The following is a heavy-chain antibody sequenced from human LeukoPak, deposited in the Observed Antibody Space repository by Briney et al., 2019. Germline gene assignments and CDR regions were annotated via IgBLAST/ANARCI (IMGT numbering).Heavy chain of an antibody. V-gene: IGHV3-30*18. CDR3: AKDLYESGGYCDY. D-gene: IGHD3-22*01. CDR2: ISSDGDSQ. J-gene: IGHJ4*02. CDR1: GFTFTTYG. Sequence: GRSLRLSCAASGFTFTTYGMHWVRQAPGKGLEWVAIISSDGDSQFYPDSVKGRFTISRDNSKNTLYLQMNSLRAEDTAVYHCAKDLYESGGYCDYWGQGTLVTVSS.